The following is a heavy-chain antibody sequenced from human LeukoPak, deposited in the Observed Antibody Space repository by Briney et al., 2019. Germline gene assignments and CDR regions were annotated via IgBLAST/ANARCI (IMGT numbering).Heavy chain of an antibody. Sequence: ASVKVSYKASGGTFSSYAISWVRQAPGQGLEWMGGIIPIFGTANYAQKFQGRVTITADESTSTAYMELSSLRSEDTAVYYCARDLDSGSYYGYWGQGTLVTVSS. D-gene: IGHD1-26*01. CDR2: IIPIFGTA. J-gene: IGHJ4*02. CDR3: ARDLDSGSYYGY. V-gene: IGHV1-69*01. CDR1: GGTFSSYA.